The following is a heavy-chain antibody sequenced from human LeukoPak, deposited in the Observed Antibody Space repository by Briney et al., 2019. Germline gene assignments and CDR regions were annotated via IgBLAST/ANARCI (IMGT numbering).Heavy chain of an antibody. D-gene: IGHD6-19*01. CDR3: ARDALNSSGWYRSYNWFDP. CDR1: GGSISSYY. Sequence: PSETLSLTCTVSGGSISSYYWSWIRQPPGKGLEWIGYIYYSGSTNYNPSLKSRVTISVDTSKNQFSLKLSSVTAADTAVYYCARDALNSSGWYRSYNWFDPWGQGTLVTVSS. V-gene: IGHV4-59*01. J-gene: IGHJ5*02. CDR2: IYYSGST.